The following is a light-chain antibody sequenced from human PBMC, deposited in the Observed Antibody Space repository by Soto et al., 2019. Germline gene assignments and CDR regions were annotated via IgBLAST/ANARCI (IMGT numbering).Light chain of an antibody. CDR1: QSISSW. V-gene: IGKV1-5*01. CDR2: DAS. J-gene: IGKJ2*01. CDR3: QQYNSYSQT. Sequence: DIQMTQSPSTLSASVGDRVTITCRASQSISSWLAWYQQKPGKAPKLLIYDASNLESGVPSRFSDSGSGTEFTLTISSLQPDDFATYYCQQYNSYSQTFGQGTNLEIK.